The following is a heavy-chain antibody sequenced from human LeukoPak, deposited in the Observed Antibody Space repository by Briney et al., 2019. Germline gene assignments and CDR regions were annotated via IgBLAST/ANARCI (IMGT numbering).Heavy chain of an antibody. CDR2: ISWDGGST. V-gene: IGHV3-43*01. J-gene: IGHJ4*02. CDR1: GFTFDDYT. CDR3: AKDMGGYYSGVDY. Sequence: GGSLRLSCAASGFTFDDYTMHWVRQAPGKGLEWVSLISWDGGSTYYADSVKGRFTISGDNSKNSLYLQMNRLRTEDTALYYCAKDMGGYYSGVDYWGQGTLVTVSS. D-gene: IGHD3-22*01.